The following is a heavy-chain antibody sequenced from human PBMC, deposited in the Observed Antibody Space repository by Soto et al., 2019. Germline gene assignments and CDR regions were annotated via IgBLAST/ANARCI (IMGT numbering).Heavy chain of an antibody. D-gene: IGHD2-2*01. V-gene: IGHV3-21*01. Sequence: EVQVVESGVGLVKPGGSLRLSCAASGFSFSSYSMNWVRQAPGQGLEWVSAISSSSIYIYYGDSVKGRFTVSRDNAKNSLYLQMNSLRAEDTAVYYCARIGVAAASGTFGMDVWGQGTTVTVSS. J-gene: IGHJ6*02. CDR3: ARIGVAAASGTFGMDV. CDR2: ISSSSIYI. CDR1: GFSFSSYS.